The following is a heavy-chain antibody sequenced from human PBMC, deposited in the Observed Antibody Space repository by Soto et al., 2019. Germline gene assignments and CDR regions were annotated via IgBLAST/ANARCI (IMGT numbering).Heavy chain of an antibody. CDR1: GYTFTSYY. J-gene: IGHJ6*02. V-gene: IGHV1-46*01. CDR3: ARETRSAVAGDFFYYYGMDV. D-gene: IGHD6-19*01. CDR2: INPSGGST. Sequence: GASLKVSCKASGYTFTSYYMHWVRQAPEQGLEWMGIINPSGGSTSYAQKFQGRVTMTRDTSTSTVYMELSSLRSEDTAVYYCARETRSAVAGDFFYYYGMDVWGQGTTVTVSS.